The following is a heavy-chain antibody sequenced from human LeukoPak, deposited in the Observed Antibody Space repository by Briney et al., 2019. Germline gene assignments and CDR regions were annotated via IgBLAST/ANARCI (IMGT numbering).Heavy chain of an antibody. J-gene: IGHJ4*02. CDR2: IYYSGST. CDR3: ARLPSRPYYFDY. V-gene: IGHV4-59*01. Sequence: SETLSLTCTVSGGSISSYYWSWIRQPPGKGLEWIGYIYYSGSTNYNPSLKSRVTTSVDTSKNQFSLKLSSVTAADTAVYYCARLPSRPYYFDYWGQGTLVTVSS. CDR1: GGSISSYY.